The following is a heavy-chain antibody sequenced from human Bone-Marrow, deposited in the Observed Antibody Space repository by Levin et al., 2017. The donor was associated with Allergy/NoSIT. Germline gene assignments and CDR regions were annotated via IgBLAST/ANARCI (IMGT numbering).Heavy chain of an antibody. V-gene: IGHV3-7*01. Sequence: GESLKISCPASGFVFHAYWMTWVRQAPGKGLEWVANIKYDGTEIYYVDSVKGRFTVSRDNATNSVNLQMTNLRVEDTAVYYCARSIQGDYWGRGTLVTVSS. CDR3: ARSIQGDY. CDR2: IKYDGTEI. J-gene: IGHJ4*02. CDR1: GFVFHAYW. D-gene: IGHD2-2*02.